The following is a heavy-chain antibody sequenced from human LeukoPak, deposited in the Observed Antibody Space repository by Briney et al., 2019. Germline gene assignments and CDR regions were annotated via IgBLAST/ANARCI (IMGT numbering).Heavy chain of an antibody. J-gene: IGHJ5*02. CDR2: FDPEDGET. D-gene: IGHD3-3*01. CDR3: ATFDPFGVVIMA. V-gene: IGHV1-24*01. CDR1: GYTLTELS. Sequence: ASVKVSCKVSGYTLTELSMHWVRQAPGKGLEWMGGFDPEDGETIYAQKSQGRVTMTEDTSTDTAYMELSSLRSEDTAVYYCATFDPFGVVIMAWGQGTLVTVSS.